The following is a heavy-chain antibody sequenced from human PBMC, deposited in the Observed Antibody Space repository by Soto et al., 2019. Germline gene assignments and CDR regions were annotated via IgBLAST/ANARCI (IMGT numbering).Heavy chain of an antibody. J-gene: IGHJ4*02. CDR3: ARGTIVARQHLDY. CDR2: ISIRGGDE. CDR1: GFTFCSYA. Sequence: QVQLVESGGGVVQPGKSLRLSCADSGFTFCSYAMHWARQAPGKGLEWVTVISIRGGDEYYAESVRGRFTISSDDSKNTLYLQMDSLRVEDTAVYYCARGTIVARQHLDYWGQGTLVTVSS. D-gene: IGHD6-6*01. V-gene: IGHV3-30*03.